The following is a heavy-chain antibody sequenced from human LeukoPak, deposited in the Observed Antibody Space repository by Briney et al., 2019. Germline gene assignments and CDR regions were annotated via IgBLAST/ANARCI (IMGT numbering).Heavy chain of an antibody. D-gene: IGHD2-2*01. CDR1: GGSISSGDYY. V-gene: IGHV4-30-4*08. J-gene: IGHJ6*03. CDR2: IYYSGST. CDR3: ARQLRYYYMDV. Sequence: SETLSLTCTVSGGSISSGDYYWSWIRQPPGKCLEWIGYIYYSGSTYYNPSLKSRVTISVDTSKNQFSLKLSSVTAADTAVYYCARQLRYYYMDVWGKGTTVTVSS.